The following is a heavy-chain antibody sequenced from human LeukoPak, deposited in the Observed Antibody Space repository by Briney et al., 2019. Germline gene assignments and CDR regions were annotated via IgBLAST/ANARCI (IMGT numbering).Heavy chain of an antibody. Sequence: GGSLRLSCAASGFTFSDYHMNWIRQAPGKGLEWVSYISPWGDTIYFADSVKGRFTLSRDNAKNSLYLQMNSLRAEDTAVYYCAKGGITMIVVVISYYDYWGQGTLVTVSS. CDR1: GFTFSDYH. D-gene: IGHD3-22*01. CDR2: ISPWGDTI. CDR3: AKGGITMIVVVISYYDY. V-gene: IGHV3-11*01. J-gene: IGHJ4*02.